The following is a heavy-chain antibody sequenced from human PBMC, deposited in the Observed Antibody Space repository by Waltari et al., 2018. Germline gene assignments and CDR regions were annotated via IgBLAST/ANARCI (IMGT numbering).Heavy chain of an antibody. CDR2: IKQDGSEG. V-gene: IGHV3-7*01. D-gene: IGHD6-19*01. Sequence: EVQLVESGGGLVQPGGSLRLSCTASGFTFSSYSMVWVRQAPGKGREWVATIKQDGSEGYYVDSVKGRFTFSRDNAKNSLYLQMNSLRAEDTAVYYCARPYSSGWYINFDYWGQGTLVTVSS. CDR3: ARPYSSGWYINFDY. J-gene: IGHJ4*02. CDR1: GFTFSSYS.